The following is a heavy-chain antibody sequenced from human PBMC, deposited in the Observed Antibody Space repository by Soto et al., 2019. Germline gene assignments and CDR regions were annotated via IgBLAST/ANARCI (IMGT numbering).Heavy chain of an antibody. D-gene: IGHD2-2*01. J-gene: IGHJ4*02. V-gene: IGHV3-23*01. CDR2: ISGSGGNT. CDR3: AKRGPLGFCASTSCYAFDY. CDR1: GFTFAGYA. Sequence: PGGSLRLSCVPSGFTFAGYAMTWVRQAPGKGLGWGSSISGSGGNTYYADSVKGRFTVSRDNSENTLYLQMNSLRAEDTAIYYCAKRGPLGFCASTSCYAFDYWGPGALVTVSS.